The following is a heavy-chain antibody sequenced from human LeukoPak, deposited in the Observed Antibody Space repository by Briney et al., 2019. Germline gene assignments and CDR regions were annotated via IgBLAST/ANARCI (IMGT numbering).Heavy chain of an antibody. J-gene: IGHJ6*03. Sequence: SETLSLTCTVSGGSISSYYWSWIRQPPGKGLGWIGYIYYSGSTNYNPSLKSRVTISVDTSKNQFSLKLTSVTAADTAVYYCARTTEGGYTYGYFYYYYMDVWGKGTMVTISS. V-gene: IGHV4-59*01. D-gene: IGHD5-18*01. CDR3: ARTTEGGYTYGYFYYYYMDV. CDR1: GGSISSYY. CDR2: IYYSGST.